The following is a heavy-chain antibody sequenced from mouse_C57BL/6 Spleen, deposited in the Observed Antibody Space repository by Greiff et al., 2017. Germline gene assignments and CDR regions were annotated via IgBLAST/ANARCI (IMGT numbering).Heavy chain of an antibody. V-gene: IGHV1-82*01. J-gene: IGHJ2*01. CDR2: IYPGDGDT. Sequence: QVQLQQSGPELVKPGASVKISCKASGYAFSSSWMNWVKQRPGTGLEWIGRIYPGDGDTNYNGKFKGKATLTADKSSSTAYMQLSSLTSEDSAVYFCARYGLYYFDYWGQGTTLTVSS. D-gene: IGHD1-2*01. CDR3: ARYGLYYFDY. CDR1: GYAFSSSW.